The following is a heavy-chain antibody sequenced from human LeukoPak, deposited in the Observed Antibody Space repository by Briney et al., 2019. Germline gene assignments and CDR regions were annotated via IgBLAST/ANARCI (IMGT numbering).Heavy chain of an antibody. V-gene: IGHV3-21*01. CDR1: GFTFSSYS. Sequence: GGSLRLSCAASGFTFSSYSMNWVRQAPGKGLEWASSIGSSSGSIYYADSVKGRFTISRDNAKNSLYLQMSSLRAEDTAVYYCARDSGSGRGNYYYGMDVWGQGPRSPSP. J-gene: IGHJ6*02. CDR3: ARDSGSGRGNYYYGMDV. D-gene: IGHD3-10*01. CDR2: IGSSSGSI.